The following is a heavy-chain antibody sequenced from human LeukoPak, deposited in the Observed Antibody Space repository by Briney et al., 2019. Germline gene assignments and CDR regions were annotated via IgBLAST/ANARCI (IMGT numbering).Heavy chain of an antibody. J-gene: IGHJ4*02. Sequence: PGGSLRLSCAASGFTFSSYAMSWVRQAPGKGLEWVSAISGSGGSTYYADSVKGRFTISRDNSKNTLYLQMNSLGAEDTAVYYCAKDRVVVVPAASDYWGQGTLVTVSS. D-gene: IGHD2-2*01. CDR1: GFTFSSYA. CDR3: AKDRVVVVPAASDY. CDR2: ISGSGGST. V-gene: IGHV3-23*01.